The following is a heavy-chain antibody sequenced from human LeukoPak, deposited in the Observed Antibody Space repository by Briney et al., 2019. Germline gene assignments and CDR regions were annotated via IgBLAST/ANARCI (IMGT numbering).Heavy chain of an antibody. Sequence: GGSLRLSCAASGFTFSSYSMNWVRQAPGKGLEWVSYISSSSSTIYYADSVKGRFTISRDNAKNSLYLQMNSLRAEDTAVYYCARGPIIAVAGTGFDYWGQGTLVTVSS. CDR2: ISSSSSTI. CDR3: ARGPIIAVAGTGFDY. CDR1: GFTFSSYS. D-gene: IGHD6-19*01. J-gene: IGHJ4*02. V-gene: IGHV3-48*04.